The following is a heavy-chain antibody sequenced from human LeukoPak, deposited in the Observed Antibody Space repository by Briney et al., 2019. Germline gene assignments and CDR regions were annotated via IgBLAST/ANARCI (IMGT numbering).Heavy chain of an antibody. Sequence: PGGSLRLSCAASGFTFSDYYMSWIRQAPGKGPEWLSYMGSSDSTRYYADSVKGRFTISRDNAENSLYLQINSLRAEDTAVYYCARDGYCSGVRCHNDYYYGVDVWGQGTTVTVSS. CDR3: ARDGYCSGVRCHNDYYYGVDV. V-gene: IGHV3-11*01. D-gene: IGHD2-15*01. CDR1: GFTFSDYY. J-gene: IGHJ6*02. CDR2: MGSSDSTR.